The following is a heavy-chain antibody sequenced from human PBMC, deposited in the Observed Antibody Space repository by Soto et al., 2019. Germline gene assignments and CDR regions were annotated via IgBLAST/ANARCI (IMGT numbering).Heavy chain of an antibody. CDR1: GFTFSSYA. CDR2: ISYDGSNK. Sequence: GGSLRLSCAASGFTFSSYAMHWVRQAPGKGLEWVAVISYDGSNKYYADSVKGRFTISRDNSKNTLYLQMNSLRAEDTEVYYCARDEQYYDFWSGSSYFDYWGQGTMVTVSS. V-gene: IGHV3-30-3*01. J-gene: IGHJ4*02. D-gene: IGHD3-3*01. CDR3: ARDEQYYDFWSGSSYFDY.